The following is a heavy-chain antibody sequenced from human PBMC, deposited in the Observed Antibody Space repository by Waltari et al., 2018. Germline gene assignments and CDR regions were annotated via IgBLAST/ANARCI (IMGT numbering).Heavy chain of an antibody. CDR3: AKEGKANYFSGMDV. CDR1: GFTFSSYA. Sequence: EVQLLESGGGLVQPGGSLRLSCAASGFTFSSYAMSWVRQAPGKGLEWVSGISGSGGNTYYADSVKGRFTISRDNSKNTLYLQMNRVRAEDTAVYYCAKEGKANYFSGMDVWGQGTTVTVSS. CDR2: ISGSGGNT. V-gene: IGHV3-23*01. J-gene: IGHJ6*02.